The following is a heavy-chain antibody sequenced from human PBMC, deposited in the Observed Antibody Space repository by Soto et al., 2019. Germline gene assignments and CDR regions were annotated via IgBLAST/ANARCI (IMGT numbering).Heavy chain of an antibody. D-gene: IGHD3-10*01. V-gene: IGHV5-51*01. CDR3: ARQLGFNYYYYYGMDV. J-gene: IGHJ6*02. CDR1: GYSFTSYW. Sequence: PGESLKISCKGSGYSFTSYWIGWVRQMPGKGLEWMGIIYPGDSDTRYSPSFQGQVTISADKSISTAYLQWRSLKASDTAMYYCARQLGFNYYYYYGMDVWGQGTTVTVSS. CDR2: IYPGDSDT.